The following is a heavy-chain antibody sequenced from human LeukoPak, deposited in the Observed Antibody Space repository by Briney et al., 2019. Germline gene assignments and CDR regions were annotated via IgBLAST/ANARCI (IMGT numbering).Heavy chain of an antibody. CDR3: ARAHCSRTSCYRSAVVGWFYP. Sequence: GGSLRLSCAASGFTFSSYSMNWVRQATGKGLEWVSSISSSSSYIYYADSVKGRFTISRDNAKNSLYLQMNSLRAEDTAVYYCARAHCSRTSCYRSAVVGWFYPWGQGTLVTVSS. D-gene: IGHD2-2*01. V-gene: IGHV3-21*01. CDR1: GFTFSSYS. J-gene: IGHJ5*02. CDR2: ISSSSSYI.